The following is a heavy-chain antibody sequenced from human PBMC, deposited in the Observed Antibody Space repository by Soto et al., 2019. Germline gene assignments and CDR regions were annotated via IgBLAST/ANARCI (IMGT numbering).Heavy chain of an antibody. Sequence: GGSLRLSCAASGFTFSSYAMSWVRQAPGKGLEWVSAISGSGGSTYYADSVKGRFTISRDNSKNTLYLQMNSLRAEDTAVYYCAKDKGRYYDFWSGYLFDYWGQGTLVTVSS. CDR1: GFTFSSYA. D-gene: IGHD3-3*01. J-gene: IGHJ4*02. CDR2: ISGSGGST. CDR3: AKDKGRYYDFWSGYLFDY. V-gene: IGHV3-23*01.